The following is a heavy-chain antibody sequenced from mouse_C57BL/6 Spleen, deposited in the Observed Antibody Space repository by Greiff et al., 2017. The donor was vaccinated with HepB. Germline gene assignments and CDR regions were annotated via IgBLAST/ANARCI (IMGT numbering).Heavy chain of an antibody. D-gene: IGHD1-1*01. CDR2: IYPSDSET. Sequence: QVQLQQPGAELVRPGSSVKLSCKASGYTFTSYWMDWVKQRPGQGLEWIGNIYPSDSETHYNQKFKDKATLTVDKSSSTAYMQLSSLTSEDSAVYDCARITTVVAPFAYWGQGTLVTVSA. CDR3: ARITTVVAPFAY. CDR1: GYTFTSYW. J-gene: IGHJ3*01. V-gene: IGHV1-61*01.